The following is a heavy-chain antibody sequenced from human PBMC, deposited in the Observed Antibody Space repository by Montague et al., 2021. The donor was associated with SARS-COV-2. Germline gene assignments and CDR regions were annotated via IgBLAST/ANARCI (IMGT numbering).Heavy chain of an antibody. D-gene: IGHD1-1*01. CDR1: GGSFSGYY. V-gene: IGHV4-34*01. J-gene: IGHJ6*02. CDR3: ARGRPITTFYYYYGMDV. Sequence: SETLSLTCAVYGGSFSGYYWSWIRQPPGKGLEWIGEINHSGSTNYNPSLKSRVTISVDTSKNQFSLKLSSVTAADTAVYYCARGRPITTFYYYYGMDVWGQGTTVTVSS. CDR2: INHSGST.